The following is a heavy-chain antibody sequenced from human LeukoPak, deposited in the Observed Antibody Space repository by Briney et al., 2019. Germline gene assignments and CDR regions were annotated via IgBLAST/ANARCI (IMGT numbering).Heavy chain of an antibody. CDR3: ARTVAYCGGDCYSSHYYFDY. D-gene: IGHD2-21*01. CDR1: GFTFDDYS. V-gene: IGHV3-53*01. CDR2: LYTGGKT. Sequence: PGRSLRLPCAASGFTFDDYSMHWVRQAPGRGLEWVSVLYTGGKTYYADSVKGRFTISRDNSKNTLYLQMNSLRAEDTAVYFCARTVAYCGGDCYSSHYYFDYWGQGTLVTVSS. J-gene: IGHJ4*02.